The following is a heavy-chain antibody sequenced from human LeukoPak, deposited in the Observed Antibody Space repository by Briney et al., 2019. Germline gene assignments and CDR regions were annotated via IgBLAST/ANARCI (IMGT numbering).Heavy chain of an antibody. CDR2: IKQDGSGK. CDR3: ARDQTTRYYDFWSGYYNRHFDY. J-gene: IGHJ4*02. Sequence: PGGSLRLSCAASGFTFSNYWMSWVRQAPGKGLEWVANIKQDGSGKYHVSSVKGRFAISRDNAKSSLYLQMNSLRAEDTAVYYCARDQTTRYYDFWSGYYNRHFDYWGQGTLVTVSS. CDR1: GFTFSNYW. V-gene: IGHV3-7*03. D-gene: IGHD3-3*01.